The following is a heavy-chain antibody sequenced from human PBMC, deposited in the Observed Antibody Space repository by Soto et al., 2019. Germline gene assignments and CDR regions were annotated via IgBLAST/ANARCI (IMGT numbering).Heavy chain of an antibody. V-gene: IGHV4-30-2*01. D-gene: IGHD6-19*01. CDR2: ISHSGST. CDR1: GGSTSSGGYS. J-gene: IGHJ4*02. CDR3: PRGGLLPDY. Sequence: QLQLQESGSGLVKPSQTLSLTCAVSGGSTSSGGYSWSWLRQPPGKGLEWIGYISHSGSTYYNPSLKSRVTISVDTSKNQFSLRLSSVTAADTAVYYCPRGGLLPDYWGQGTLVTVSS.